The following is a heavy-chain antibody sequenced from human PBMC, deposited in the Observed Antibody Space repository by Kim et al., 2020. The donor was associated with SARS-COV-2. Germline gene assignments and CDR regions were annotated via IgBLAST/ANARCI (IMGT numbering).Heavy chain of an antibody. CDR3: ARDWGVYGTGTTGFDY. CDR1: GFTFSSYS. Sequence: GGSLRLSCAASGFTFSSYSMNWVRQAPGKGLEWVSSISSSSSYIYYADSVKSRFTISRDNAKNSLYLQMNSLRAEDTAVYYCARDWGVYGTGTTGFDYWGQGTLVTVSS. CDR2: ISSSSSYI. J-gene: IGHJ4*02. D-gene: IGHD1-1*01. V-gene: IGHV3-21*01.